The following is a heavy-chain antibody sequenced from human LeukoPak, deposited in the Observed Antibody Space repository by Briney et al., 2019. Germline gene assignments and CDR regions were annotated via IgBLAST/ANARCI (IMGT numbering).Heavy chain of an antibody. CDR1: GFTFSNKS. CDR3: ARDYYDSSGYYLEYYYYMDV. CDR2: IKQDGSEK. D-gene: IGHD3-22*01. V-gene: IGHV3-7*01. J-gene: IGHJ6*03. Sequence: GGSLRLSCAASGFTFSNKSMNWVRQAPGKGLEWVANIKQDGSEKYYVDSVKGRFTISRDNAKNSLYLQMNSLRAEDTAVYYCARDYYDSSGYYLEYYYYMDVWGKGTTVTISS.